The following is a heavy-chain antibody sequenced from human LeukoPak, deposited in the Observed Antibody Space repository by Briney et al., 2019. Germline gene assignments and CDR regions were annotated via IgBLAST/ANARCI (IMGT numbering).Heavy chain of an antibody. J-gene: IGHJ4*02. D-gene: IGHD1-14*01. CDR3: ACPSGNHLYSFDY. Sequence: SGTLSLTCAVYGGSFSGYYWSWIRQPPGKGLEWIGEINHSGSTNYNPSLKSRVTISVDTSKNQFSLKLSSVAAADTAVYYCACPSGNHLYSFDYWGQGTLVTVSS. V-gene: IGHV4-34*01. CDR1: GGSFSGYY. CDR2: INHSGST.